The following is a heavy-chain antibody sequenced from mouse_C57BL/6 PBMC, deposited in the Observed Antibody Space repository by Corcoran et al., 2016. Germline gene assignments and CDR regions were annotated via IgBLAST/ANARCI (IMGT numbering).Heavy chain of an antibody. CDR1: GYTFTDYY. D-gene: IGHD3-2*02. Sequence: EVQLQQSGPVLVKPGASVKMSCKASGYTFTDYYMNWVKQSHGKSLEWIGVINPYNGGTSYNQKFKGKATLTVDKSSSTAYMELNSLTSEDSAVYYCARGDSSGYAWFAYWGQGTLVTVSA. CDR3: ARGDSSGYAWFAY. V-gene: IGHV1-19*01. CDR2: INPYNGGT. J-gene: IGHJ3*01.